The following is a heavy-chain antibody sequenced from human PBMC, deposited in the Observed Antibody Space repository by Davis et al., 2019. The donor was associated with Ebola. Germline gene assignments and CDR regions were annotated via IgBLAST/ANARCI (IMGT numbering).Heavy chain of an antibody. CDR3: AKESTGVTMVRGVEIGY. CDR1: GFTFSSYA. Sequence: GESLKISCAASGFTFSSYAMHWVRQAPGKGLEWVAVISYDGSNKYYADSVKGRFTISRDNSKNTLYLQMNSLRAEDTAVYYCAKESTGVTMVRGVEIGYWGQGTLVTVSS. J-gene: IGHJ4*02. CDR2: ISYDGSNK. D-gene: IGHD3-10*01. V-gene: IGHV3-30*04.